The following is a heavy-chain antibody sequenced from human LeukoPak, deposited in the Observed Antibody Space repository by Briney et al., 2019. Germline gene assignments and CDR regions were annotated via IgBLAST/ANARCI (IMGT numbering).Heavy chain of an antibody. D-gene: IGHD6-19*01. CDR2: ISSSSSTI. CDR3: ARDKTIAVACFDY. Sequence: GGSLRLSCAASGFTFSSYSMNWVRQAPGKGLEWVSYISSSSSTIYYADSVKGRFTISRDNAKNSLYLQMNSLRAEDTAVYYCARDKTIAVACFDYWGQGTLVTVSS. CDR1: GFTFSSYS. J-gene: IGHJ4*02. V-gene: IGHV3-48*04.